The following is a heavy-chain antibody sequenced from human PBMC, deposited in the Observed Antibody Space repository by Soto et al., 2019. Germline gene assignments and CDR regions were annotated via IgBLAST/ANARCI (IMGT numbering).Heavy chain of an antibody. Sequence: GSLRLSCAASGFTFSDSAIHWVRQASGKGPEWVGRSRSRASNYAPAYAASVRGRFTVSRDDSENTAFLQMNSLGTEDTAVYYCTRHLEETSGYFLNGGQGALVTVSS. V-gene: IGHV3-73*01. J-gene: IGHJ4*02. CDR1: GFTFSDSA. CDR3: TRHLEETSGYFLN. CDR2: SRSRASNYAP. D-gene: IGHD3-22*01.